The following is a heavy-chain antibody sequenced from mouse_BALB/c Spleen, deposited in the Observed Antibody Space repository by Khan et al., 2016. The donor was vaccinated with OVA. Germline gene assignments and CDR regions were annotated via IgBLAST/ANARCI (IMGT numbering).Heavy chain of an antibody. D-gene: IGHD1-1*01. J-gene: IGHJ2*01. CDR3: ARVYWGDFDY. CDR2: ISYNGNT. V-gene: IGHV3-2*02. CDR1: GYSITTDYS. Sequence: VQLKQSRPGLVKPSQSLSLTCTVTGYSITTDYSWNWIRQFPGNKLEWMGFISYNGNTKYNPYLKSRISIPRDTSQNQFFLQLKSVTTEDTARYYCARVYWGDFDYWGQGTTLTVSS.